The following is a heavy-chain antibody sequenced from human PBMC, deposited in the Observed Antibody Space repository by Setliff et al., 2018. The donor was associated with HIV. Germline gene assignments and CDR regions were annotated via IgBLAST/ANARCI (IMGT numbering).Heavy chain of an antibody. CDR1: GGSISSHY. V-gene: IGHV4-4*07. Sequence: SETLSLTCTVSGGSISSHYWSWIRQPAGKGLEWIGRIYTSGNTNYNPSLKSRVTMSVDTSKNQFSLNLTSVTAADTAVYYCARAPFRGGSFGWFDPWGQGTLVTVSS. D-gene: IGHD2-15*01. CDR2: IYTSGNT. J-gene: IGHJ5*02. CDR3: ARAPFRGGSFGWFDP.